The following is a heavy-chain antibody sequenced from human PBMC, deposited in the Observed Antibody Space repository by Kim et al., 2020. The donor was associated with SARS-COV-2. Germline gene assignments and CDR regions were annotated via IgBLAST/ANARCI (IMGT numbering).Heavy chain of an antibody. Sequence: GGSLRLSCAASGFTFSSYSMNWVRQAPGKGLEWVSSISSSSSYIYYADSVKGRFTISRDNAKNSLYLQMNSLRAEDTAVYYCARGPSTVDTAMVLGGMDVWGQGTTVTVSS. CDR1: GFTFSSYS. CDR3: ARGPSTVDTAMVLGGMDV. V-gene: IGHV3-21*01. D-gene: IGHD5-18*01. CDR2: ISSSSSYI. J-gene: IGHJ6*02.